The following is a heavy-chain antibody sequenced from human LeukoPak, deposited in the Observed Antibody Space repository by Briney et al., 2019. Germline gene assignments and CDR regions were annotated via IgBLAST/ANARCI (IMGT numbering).Heavy chain of an antibody. CDR3: ARSSLRYFDWLPNFDY. CDR2: INPNSGGT. J-gene: IGHJ4*02. D-gene: IGHD3-9*01. Sequence: ASVKVSCKASGYTFTGYYMHWVRQAPGRGLEWMGWINPNSGGTNYAQKFQGRVTMTRDTSISTAYMELSRLRSDDTAVYYCARSSLRYFDWLPNFDYWGQGTLATVSS. CDR1: GYTFTGYY. V-gene: IGHV1-2*02.